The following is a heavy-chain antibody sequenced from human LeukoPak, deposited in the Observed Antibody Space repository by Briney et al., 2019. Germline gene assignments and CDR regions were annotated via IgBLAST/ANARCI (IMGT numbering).Heavy chain of an antibody. CDR2: IYHSGST. V-gene: IGHV4-38-2*02. Sequence: PSETLSLTCTVSGYSISSGYYWGWIRQPPGKGLEWIGSIYHSGSTYYNPSLKSRVTISVDTSKNQFSLKLSSVTAADTAVYYCARAGLYYGSGSYYFDYWGQGTLATVSS. D-gene: IGHD3-10*01. CDR1: GYSISSGYY. CDR3: ARAGLYYGSGSYYFDY. J-gene: IGHJ4*02.